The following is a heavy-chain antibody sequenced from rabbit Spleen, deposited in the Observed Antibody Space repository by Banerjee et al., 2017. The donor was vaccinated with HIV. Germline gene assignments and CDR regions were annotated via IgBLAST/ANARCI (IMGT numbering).Heavy chain of an antibody. D-gene: IGHD8-1*01. Sequence: QEQLEESGGGLVKPEGSLTLTCKASGFSFSSSSYLCWVRQAPGKGLEWIACIDIGSSGFTYFATWAKGRFTISKTSSTTVTLQMTSLTAADTATYFCARNGAGSNYAFNLWGPGTLVTVS. CDR3: ARNGAGSNYAFNL. J-gene: IGHJ4*01. V-gene: IGHV1S45*01. CDR1: GFSFSSSSY. CDR2: IDIGSSGFT.